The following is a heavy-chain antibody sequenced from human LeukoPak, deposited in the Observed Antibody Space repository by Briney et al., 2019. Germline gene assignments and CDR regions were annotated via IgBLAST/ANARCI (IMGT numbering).Heavy chain of an antibody. Sequence: GGSLRLSCAASGFTFSSYAMSWVRQAPGKGLEWVSAISGSGGSTYYADSVKGRFTISRDNSKNTLYLQMNSLRAEDTAVYYCAKVGPIYCSSNSCLDFDYWGQGTLVTVSS. D-gene: IGHD2-2*01. CDR2: ISGSGGST. V-gene: IGHV3-23*01. CDR1: GFTFSSYA. J-gene: IGHJ4*02. CDR3: AKVGPIYCSSNSCLDFDY.